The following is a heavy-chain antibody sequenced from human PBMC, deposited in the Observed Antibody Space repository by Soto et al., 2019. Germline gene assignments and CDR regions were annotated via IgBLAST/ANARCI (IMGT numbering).Heavy chain of an antibody. V-gene: IGHV4-31*03. J-gene: IGHJ6*02. CDR1: GGSISSGSYY. D-gene: IGHD3-10*01. CDR3: ATRTDYDSGSGSLGGMDV. CDR2: IYYSGST. Sequence: QVQLQESGPGLVKPSQTLSLTCTVSGGSISSGSYYWSWIRQLPGTGLEWIGYIYYSGSTYYNPSLMSRVTISVDTSKNQFSLKLNSVTAADTAVYYCATRTDYDSGSGSLGGMDVWGQGTTVTVSS.